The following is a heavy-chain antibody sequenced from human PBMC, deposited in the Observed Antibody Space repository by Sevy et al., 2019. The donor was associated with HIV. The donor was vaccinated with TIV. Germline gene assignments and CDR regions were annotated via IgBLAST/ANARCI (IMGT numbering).Heavy chain of an antibody. Sequence: GGSLRLSCAASGFTFSSYSMNWVRQAPGKGLEWVSSISSSSSYIYYADSVKGRFTISRDNAKNSLYLQMNSLRAEDTDVYYCARDSKYCGGDCKHYYYDYMDVWGKGTTVTVSS. CDR1: GFTFSSYS. V-gene: IGHV3-21*01. CDR2: ISSSSSYI. J-gene: IGHJ6*03. CDR3: ARDSKYCGGDCKHYYYDYMDV. D-gene: IGHD2-21*02.